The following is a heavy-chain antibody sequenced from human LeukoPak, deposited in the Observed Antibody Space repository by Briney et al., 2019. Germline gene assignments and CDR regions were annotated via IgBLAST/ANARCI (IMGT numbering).Heavy chain of an antibody. Sequence: PSETLSLTCAVSGGSISSSNWWSWVRQPPGKGLEWIGEIYHSGSTNYNPSLKSRVTISVDKSKNQFSLKLSSVTAADTAVYYCARLLGDFWSGYYYFDYWGQGTLVTVSS. D-gene: IGHD3-3*01. J-gene: IGHJ4*02. CDR2: IYHSGST. V-gene: IGHV4-4*02. CDR1: GGSISSSNW. CDR3: ARLLGDFWSGYYYFDY.